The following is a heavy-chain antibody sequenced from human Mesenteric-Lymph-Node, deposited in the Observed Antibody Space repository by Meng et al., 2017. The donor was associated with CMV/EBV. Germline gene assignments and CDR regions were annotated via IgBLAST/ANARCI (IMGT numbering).Heavy chain of an antibody. V-gene: IGHV1-69*02. J-gene: IGHJ4*02. Sequence: SVKVSCKASGGTFSSYTISWVRQAPGQGLEWMGRIIPILGIANYAQKFQGRVTITADKSTSTAYMELSSLRSEDTAVYYCARSLFGVVIGIDYWGQGALVTVSS. CDR1: GGTFSSYT. D-gene: IGHD3-3*01. CDR2: IIPILGIA. CDR3: ARSLFGVVIGIDY.